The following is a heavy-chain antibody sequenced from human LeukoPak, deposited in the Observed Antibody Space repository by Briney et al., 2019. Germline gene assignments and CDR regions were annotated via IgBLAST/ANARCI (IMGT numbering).Heavy chain of an antibody. CDR2: IIPIFGTA. J-gene: IGHJ3*02. CDR1: GGTFSSYA. Sequence: GASVKVSCKASGGTFSSYALGWVRQAPGQGLEWMGGIIPIFGTANYAQKFQGRVTITTDESTSTAYMELSSLRSEDTAVYYCARAGRSVFRGDAFDIWGQGTVVTVSS. CDR3: ARAGRSVFRGDAFDI. V-gene: IGHV1-69*05. D-gene: IGHD3-16*01.